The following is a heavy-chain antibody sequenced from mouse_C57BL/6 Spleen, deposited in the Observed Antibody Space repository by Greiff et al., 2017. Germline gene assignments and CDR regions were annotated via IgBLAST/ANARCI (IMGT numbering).Heavy chain of an antibody. CDR3: ASSGYYWFAY. CDR1: GFTFSDYG. V-gene: IGHV5-17*01. J-gene: IGHJ3*01. CDR2: ISSGSSTI. D-gene: IGHD2-3*01. Sequence: EVMLVESGGGLVKPGGSLKLSCAASGFTFSDYGMHWVRQAPEKGLEWVAYISSGSSTIYYADTVKGRFTISRDNAKNTLFLQMTSLRSEDTAMYYCASSGYYWFAYWGQGTLVTVSA.